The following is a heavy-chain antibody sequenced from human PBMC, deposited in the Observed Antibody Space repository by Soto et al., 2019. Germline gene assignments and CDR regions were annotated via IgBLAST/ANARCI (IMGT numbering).Heavy chain of an antibody. CDR3: AREISGEVAEPYNWFDP. D-gene: IGHD6-19*01. CDR1: GGSISSGGYY. Sequence: SETLSLTCTVSGGSISSGGYYWSWIRQHPGKGLEWIGYIYYSGSTYYNPSLKSRVTISVDTSKNQFSLKLSSVTAADTAVYYCAREISGEVAEPYNWFDPWGQGTLVTVSS. V-gene: IGHV4-31*03. J-gene: IGHJ5*02. CDR2: IYYSGST.